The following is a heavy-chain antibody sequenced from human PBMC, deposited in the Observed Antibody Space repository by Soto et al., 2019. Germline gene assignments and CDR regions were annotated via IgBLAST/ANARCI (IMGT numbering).Heavy chain of an antibody. CDR3: ARAAIHGSSCYFWFYP. CDR1: GGTFSRHA. Sequence: SVKVSCKTSGGTFSRHAINWVRQAPGQGLEWMGGIIPMFGTTNYAQKFKGRVTISADESTSTAYMELSSLRSEDAAVYYCARAAIHGSSCYFWFYPRGQGTMVTVSS. V-gene: IGHV1-69*13. CDR2: IIPMFGTT. J-gene: IGHJ5*02. D-gene: IGHD2-2*01.